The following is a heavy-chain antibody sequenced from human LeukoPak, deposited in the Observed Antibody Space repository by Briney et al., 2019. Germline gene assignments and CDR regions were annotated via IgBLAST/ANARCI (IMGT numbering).Heavy chain of an antibody. CDR2: INPNSVGT. V-gene: IGHV1-2*02. Sequence: GASVKVSCKASGYTFTGYYMHWVRQAPGQGLEWMGWINPNSVGTNYAQKFQGRVTMTRDTSISTAYMELSRLRSDDTAVYYCARDWCSSTSCHYRVYYYYYGMDVWGQGTTVTVSS. D-gene: IGHD2-2*01. CDR3: ARDWCSSTSCHYRVYYYYYGMDV. CDR1: GYTFTGYY. J-gene: IGHJ6*02.